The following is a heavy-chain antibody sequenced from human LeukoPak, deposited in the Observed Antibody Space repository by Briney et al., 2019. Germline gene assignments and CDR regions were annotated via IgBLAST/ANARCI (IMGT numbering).Heavy chain of an antibody. J-gene: IGHJ5*02. V-gene: IGHV4-39*01. Sequence: PSETLSLTCSVSGGSISTSSYYWGWIRQPPGKGLEWIGNIYYSGSTYYNPSLKSRVTISVDTSKNQFSLKLSSVTAADTAVYYCARPYQPLSPYWFDPWGQGTLVTVSS. D-gene: IGHD2-2*01. CDR3: ARPYQPLSPYWFDP. CDR1: GGSISTSSYY. CDR2: IYYSGST.